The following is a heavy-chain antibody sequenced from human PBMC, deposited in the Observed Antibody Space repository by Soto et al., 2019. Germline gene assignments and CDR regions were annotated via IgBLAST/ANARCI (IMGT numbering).Heavy chain of an antibody. CDR1: GASISSGGYY. J-gene: IGHJ4*02. Sequence: QVHLQESGPGLLKPSQTLSLPCTVSGASISSGGYYWTWIRQHPGKGLEWIGYIYYSGSTYSNPSLKRRVTISVDTSNHQVSLKLSSVTAADPAVYYCARAPLNWGQGTLVTVSS. V-gene: IGHV4-31*03. CDR3: ARAPLN. CDR2: IYYSGST.